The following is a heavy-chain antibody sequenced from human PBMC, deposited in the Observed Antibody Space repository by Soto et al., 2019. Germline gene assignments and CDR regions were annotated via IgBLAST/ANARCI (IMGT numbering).Heavy chain of an antibody. D-gene: IGHD4-17*01. CDR3: ARDLGATVTTRPQLYMDV. Sequence: GASVKVSCKASGYTFTCYGISWVRQAPGQGLEWMGWINPNNGSTNYAQKFQGRVTMTRDTSISTAYMELSRLRSDDTAVYYCARDLGATVTTRPQLYMDVWGKGTTVTVSS. CDR2: INPNNGST. CDR1: GYTFTCYG. V-gene: IGHV1-18*01. J-gene: IGHJ6*03.